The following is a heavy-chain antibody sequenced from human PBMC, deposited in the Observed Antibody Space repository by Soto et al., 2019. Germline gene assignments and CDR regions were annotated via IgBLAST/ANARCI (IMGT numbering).Heavy chain of an antibody. CDR2: ISPYSDNT. J-gene: IGHJ4*02. CDR3: ARVGSTGYEYSFAY. V-gene: IGHV1-18*01. CDR1: GYTFGNFG. D-gene: IGHD6-6*01. Sequence: QVLLVQSGAEVRKPGGSVKVSCTASGYTFGNFGISWVRQAPGQGLEWMGWISPYSDNTYYAQNFAGRVTMTTDTSTSTAYVEVRGLTSDDTAVYFCARVGSTGYEYSFAYWGQGTVVTVSS.